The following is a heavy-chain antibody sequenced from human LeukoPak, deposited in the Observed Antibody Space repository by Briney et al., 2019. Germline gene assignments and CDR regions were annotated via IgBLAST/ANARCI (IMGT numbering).Heavy chain of an antibody. CDR2: INPNSGGT. CDR1: GYTFTGYY. D-gene: IGHD3-22*01. J-gene: IGHJ3*02. CDR3: AAARWRDSSGYFTNDAFDI. V-gene: IGHV1-2*02. Sequence: GASVKVSCKASGYTFTGYYMYWVRQAPGQGLEWMGWINPNSGGTNYAQKFQGRVTMTRDTSISTAYMELSSLRSEDTAVYYCAAARWRDSSGYFTNDAFDIWGQGTMVTVSS.